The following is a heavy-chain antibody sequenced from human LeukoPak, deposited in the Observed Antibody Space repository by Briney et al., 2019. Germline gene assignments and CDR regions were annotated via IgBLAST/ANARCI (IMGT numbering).Heavy chain of an antibody. CDR1: GFTFSSYA. CDR3: ARPVVAATTPDTFDI. CDR2: ISYDGSNK. J-gene: IGHJ3*02. D-gene: IGHD2-15*01. V-gene: IGHV3-30*04. Sequence: QPGGSLRLSCAASGFTFSSYAMHWVRQAPGKGLEWVAVISYDGSNKYYADSVKGRFTISRDNAKNSLYLQMNSLRAEDTAVYYCARPVVAATTPDTFDIWGQGTMVTVSS.